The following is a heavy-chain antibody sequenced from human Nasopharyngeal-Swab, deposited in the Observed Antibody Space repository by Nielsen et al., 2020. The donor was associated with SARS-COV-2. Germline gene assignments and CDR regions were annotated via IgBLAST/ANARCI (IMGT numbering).Heavy chain of an antibody. D-gene: IGHD3-10*01. CDR1: GLPFTTAW. CDR2: IKSNPDGGAT. J-gene: IGHJ4*02. CDR3: TADSLFHYSGY. V-gene: IGHV3-15*01. Sequence: GESLKISCTTSGLPFTTAWMTWVRQAPGKGLEWVGRIKSNPDGGATDYAAPVKGRFSISRDDSKDTVFLQMNSVKTEDSAVYYCTADSLFHYSGYWGQGTQVTVSS.